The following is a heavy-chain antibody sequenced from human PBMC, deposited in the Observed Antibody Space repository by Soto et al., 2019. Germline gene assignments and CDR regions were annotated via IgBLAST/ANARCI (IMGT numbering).Heavy chain of an antibody. J-gene: IGHJ6*02. CDR3: ARGRAAAGPNYYYYYGMDV. CDR1: GGTFSSYA. V-gene: IGHV1-69*06. CDR2: IIPIFGTA. D-gene: IGHD6-13*01. Sequence: ASVKVSCKASGGTFSSYAISWVRQAPGQGLEWMGGIIPIFGTANYAQKFQGRVTITADKSTSTAYMELSSLRSEDTAVYYCARGRAAAGPNYYYYYGMDVWGQGNPGHRL.